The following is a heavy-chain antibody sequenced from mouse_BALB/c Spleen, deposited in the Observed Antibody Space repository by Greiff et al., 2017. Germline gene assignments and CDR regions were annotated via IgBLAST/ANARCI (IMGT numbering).Heavy chain of an antibody. Sequence: EVQLQESGGGLVQPGGSRKLSCAASGFTFSSFGMHWVRQAPEKGLEWVAYISSGSSTIYYADTVKGRFTISRDNPKNTLFLQMTSLRSEDTAMYYCARGGNYGFDYWGQGTTLTVSS. CDR3: ARGGNYGFDY. CDR2: ISSGSSTI. J-gene: IGHJ2*01. CDR1: GFTFSSFG. D-gene: IGHD2-1*01. V-gene: IGHV5-17*02.